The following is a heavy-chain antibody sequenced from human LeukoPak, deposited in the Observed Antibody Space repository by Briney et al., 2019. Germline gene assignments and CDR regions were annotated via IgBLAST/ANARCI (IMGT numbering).Heavy chain of an antibody. Sequence: ASVKVSCKASGYTFTGYYMHWVRQAPGQGLEWMGWINPNSGGTNYAQKFQGRVTMTRDTSISTAYMELSRLRSDDTAVYYCARDPSYYDSSGYSHWGQGTLVTVSS. CDR2: INPNSGGT. V-gene: IGHV1-2*02. CDR1: GYTFTGYY. D-gene: IGHD3-22*01. J-gene: IGHJ4*02. CDR3: ARDPSYYDSSGYSH.